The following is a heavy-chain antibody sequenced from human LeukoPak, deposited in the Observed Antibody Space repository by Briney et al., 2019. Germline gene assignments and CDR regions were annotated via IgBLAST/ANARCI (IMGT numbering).Heavy chain of an antibody. J-gene: IGHJ6*03. CDR2: IYTSGST. CDR1: GGSISSYY. Sequence: SETLSLTCTVSGGSISSYYWSWIRQPPGKGLEWIGYIYTSGSTNYNPSLKSRVTISVDTSKNQFSLKLSSVTAADTAVYYCARRAGSYSIYYMDVWGKGTTATVSS. CDR3: ARRAGSYSIYYMDV. D-gene: IGHD4-11*01. V-gene: IGHV4-4*09.